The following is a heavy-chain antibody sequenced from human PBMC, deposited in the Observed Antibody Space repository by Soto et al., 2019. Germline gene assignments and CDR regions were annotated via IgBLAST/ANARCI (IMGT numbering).Heavy chain of an antibody. J-gene: IGHJ5*02. CDR2: IYSGGST. Sequence: EVQLVESGGGLVQPGGSLRLSCAASGFTVSSNYMSWVRQAPGKGLEWVSVIYSGGSTYYADSVKGRFTISRDNSKNTLYLQMNSLRGEDTAVYYCARDTHPSRRIAAAGWNNWFDPWGQGTLVTVSS. D-gene: IGHD6-13*01. CDR1: GFTVSSNY. CDR3: ARDTHPSRRIAAAGWNNWFDP. V-gene: IGHV3-66*01.